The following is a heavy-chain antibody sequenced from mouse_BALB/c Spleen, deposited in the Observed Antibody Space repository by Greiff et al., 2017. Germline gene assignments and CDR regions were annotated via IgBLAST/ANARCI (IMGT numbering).Heavy chain of an antibody. Sequence: EVQRVESGGGLVQPGGSRKLSCAASGFTFSSFGMHWVRQAPEKGLEWVAYISSGSSTIYYADTVKGRFTISRDNPKNTLFLQMTSLRSEDTAMYYCARPARGFFDDWGQGTTLTVSS. V-gene: IGHV5-17*02. CDR3: ARPARGFFDD. CDR2: ISSGSSTI. J-gene: IGHJ2*01. CDR1: GFTFSSFG. D-gene: IGHD3-1*01.